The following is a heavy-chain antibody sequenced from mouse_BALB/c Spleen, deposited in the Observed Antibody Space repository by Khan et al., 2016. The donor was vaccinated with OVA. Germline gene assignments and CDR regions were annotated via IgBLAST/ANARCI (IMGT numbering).Heavy chain of an antibody. Sequence: EVKLVESGGGLVKPGGSLKLSCAASGFTFSTYAMSWVRQTPEKSLEWVATINSDGDYTYYPDNVTGRFTISRDNAKNTLYLQMSSLRSEDTAMYYCARSAYGNFAYWGQGTLVTVSA. CDR2: INSDGDYT. J-gene: IGHJ3*01. D-gene: IGHD2-1*01. V-gene: IGHV5-9-3*01. CDR3: ARSAYGNFAY. CDR1: GFTFSTYA.